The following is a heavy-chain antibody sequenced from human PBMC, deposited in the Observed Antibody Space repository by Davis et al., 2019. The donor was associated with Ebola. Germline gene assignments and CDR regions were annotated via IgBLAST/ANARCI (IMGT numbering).Heavy chain of an antibody. CDR1: GFTFSSYW. CDR3: ASPPGHNGN. J-gene: IGHJ4*02. CDR2: INSDASRT. D-gene: IGHD1-1*01. V-gene: IGHV3-74*03. Sequence: HTGGSLRLSCAASGFTFSSYWMHWVRQGPGKGLVWVSRINSDASRTTYADAVKGRFTISRDNAKNTLYLQMNSLRAEDTAVYYCASPPGHNGNWGQGTLVTVSS.